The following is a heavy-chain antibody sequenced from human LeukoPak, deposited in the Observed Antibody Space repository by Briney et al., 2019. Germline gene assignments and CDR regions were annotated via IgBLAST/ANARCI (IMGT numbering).Heavy chain of an antibody. CDR3: ARDCRHYDILTRYSSLPYYFDY. J-gene: IGHJ4*02. CDR2: IYYSGST. D-gene: IGHD3-9*01. CDR1: GGSISSSSYY. Sequence: SETLSLTCTVSGGSISSSSYYWGWIRQPPGKGLEWIGSIYYSGSTYYNPSLKSRVTISVDTSKNQFSLKLSSVTAADTAVYYCARDCRHYDILTRYSSLPYYFDYWGQGTLVTVSS. V-gene: IGHV4-39*07.